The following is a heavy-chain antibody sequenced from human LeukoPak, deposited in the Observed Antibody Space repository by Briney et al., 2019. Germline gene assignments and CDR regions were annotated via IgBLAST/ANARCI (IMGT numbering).Heavy chain of an antibody. CDR1: VYTFTSYY. Sequence: GASVKVSCKASVYTFTSYYMHWVRQAPGQGLEWMGIINLSGGSTSYAQKFQGRVTMTRDTSTSTVYMELSSLRSEDTAVYYCARPGRIAAAMGVYNWFDPWGQGTLVTVSS. CDR3: ARPGRIAAAMGVYNWFDP. CDR2: INLSGGST. D-gene: IGHD6-13*01. J-gene: IGHJ5*02. V-gene: IGHV1-46*01.